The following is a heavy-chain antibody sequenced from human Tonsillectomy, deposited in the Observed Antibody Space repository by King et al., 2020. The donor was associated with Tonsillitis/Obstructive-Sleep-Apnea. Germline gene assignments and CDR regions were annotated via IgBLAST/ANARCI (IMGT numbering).Heavy chain of an antibody. V-gene: IGHV4-34*01. Sequence: VQLQQWGAGLLKPSETLSLTCAVYGGSFSGYYWSWIRQPPGKGLEWIGEIDHSGSTNYNPSLKSRVTISVDTSTNQLSLKLRSVTAADTAVYYCAREGSTGWYDYWGQGTLVTVSS. J-gene: IGHJ4*02. CDR1: GGSFSGYY. D-gene: IGHD6-19*01. CDR2: IDHSGST. CDR3: AREGSTGWYDY.